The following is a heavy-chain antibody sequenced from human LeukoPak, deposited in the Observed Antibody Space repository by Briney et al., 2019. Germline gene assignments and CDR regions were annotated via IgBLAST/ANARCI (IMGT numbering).Heavy chain of an antibody. J-gene: IGHJ5*02. Sequence: VASVKVSCKASGGTFSSYAISWVRQAPGQGLEWMGGIIPIFGTANYAQKFQGRVTITADESTSTAYMELSSLRSEDTAVYYCARGGGYGDLRLDPWGQGTLVTVSS. CDR3: ARGGGYGDLRLDP. CDR2: IIPIFGTA. D-gene: IGHD4-17*01. V-gene: IGHV1-69*01. CDR1: GGTFSSYA.